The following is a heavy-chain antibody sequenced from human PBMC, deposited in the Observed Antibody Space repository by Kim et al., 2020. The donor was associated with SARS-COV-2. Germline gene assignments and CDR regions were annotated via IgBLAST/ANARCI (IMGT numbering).Heavy chain of an antibody. J-gene: IGHJ2*01. CDR1: GFTFSSYG. Sequence: GGSLRLSCAASGFTFSSYGMHWVRQAPGKGLEWVAVISYDGSNKYYADSVKGRFTISRDNSKNTLYLQMNSLRAEDTAVYYCAKETRGYSYGRGYWYFDLWGRGTLVTVSS. V-gene: IGHV3-30*18. CDR2: ISYDGSNK. D-gene: IGHD5-18*01. CDR3: AKETRGYSYGRGYWYFDL.